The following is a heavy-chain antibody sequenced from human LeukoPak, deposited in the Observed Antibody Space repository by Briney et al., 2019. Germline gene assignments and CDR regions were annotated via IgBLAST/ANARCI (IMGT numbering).Heavy chain of an antibody. CDR2: IYHNGIT. J-gene: IGHJ4*02. CDR3: TRGVALSDHGIIDS. V-gene: IGHV4-38-2*01. D-gene: IGHD1-1*01. CDR1: GYSVSSGFF. Sequence: SETLSLTCAVSGYSVSSGFFWGWIGQLPGKGLEWIATIYHNGITHYNPSLKSRVTISVDTSKNQFSLKMSSVTAADTAVYYCTRGVALSDHGIIDSWGQGTLATVSS.